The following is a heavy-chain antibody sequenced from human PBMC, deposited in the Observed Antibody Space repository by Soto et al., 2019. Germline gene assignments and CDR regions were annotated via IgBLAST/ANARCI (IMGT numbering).Heavy chain of an antibody. J-gene: IGHJ4*02. CDR1: GFTFSNAW. CDR3: AKEAAFFDY. Sequence: GGSLRLSCAASGFTFSNAWMNWVRQAPGKGLEWVGRIKSKTDGGTIDYAAPVKGRFTISRDDSENTLYLQMNSLRAEDTAVYYCAKEAAFFDYWGQGTLVTVSS. CDR2: IKSKTDGGTI. V-gene: IGHV3-15*07.